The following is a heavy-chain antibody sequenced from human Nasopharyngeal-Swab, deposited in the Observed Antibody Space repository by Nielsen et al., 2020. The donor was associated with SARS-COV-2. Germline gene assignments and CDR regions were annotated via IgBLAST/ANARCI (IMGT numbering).Heavy chain of an antibody. CDR1: GYSFSSYW. D-gene: IGHD1-7*01. J-gene: IGHJ4*02. CDR2: MYPRDSDT. Sequence: GESLKISCKGSGYSFSSYWIGWVSQMPGKGLEWMGIMYPRDSDTRYSPSFQGQVTISADKSISTAYLQWSSLKASDTAMYYCATAYNGNYYWDYWGQGTLVTVSS. CDR3: ATAYNGNYYWDY. V-gene: IGHV5-51*01.